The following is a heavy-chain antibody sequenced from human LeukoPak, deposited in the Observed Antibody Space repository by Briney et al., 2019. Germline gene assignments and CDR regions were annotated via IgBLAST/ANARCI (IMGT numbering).Heavy chain of an antibody. D-gene: IGHD6-13*01. V-gene: IGHV3-21*01. J-gene: IGHJ5*02. CDR1: GFTFSSYS. Sequence: PGGSLRLSCAASGFTFSSYSMNWVRQAPGKGLEWVSSISSSSSYIYYADSVKGRFTISRDNAKNSLYLQMNSLRAEDTAVYYCARDSAAGPRFDPWGQGTLVTVSS. CDR2: ISSSSSYI. CDR3: ARDSAAGPRFDP.